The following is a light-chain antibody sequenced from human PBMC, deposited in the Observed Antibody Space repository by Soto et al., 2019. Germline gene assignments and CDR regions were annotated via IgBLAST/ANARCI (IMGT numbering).Light chain of an antibody. CDR3: QLWDTISDRYV. J-gene: IGLJ1*01. CDR1: RVGTES. CDR2: DDS. Sequence: SYELTQPPSVSVAPGQTARITCGGGRVGTESVHWYQQKPGQAPVLVVYDDSNRPSGIPERFSGSNSANTATLTITRVAAGDEADHYCQLWDTISDRYVFGTGTKVTVL. V-gene: IGLV3-21*02.